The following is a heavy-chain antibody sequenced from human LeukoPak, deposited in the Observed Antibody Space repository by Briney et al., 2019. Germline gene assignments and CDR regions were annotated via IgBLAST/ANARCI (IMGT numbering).Heavy chain of an antibody. J-gene: IGHJ4*02. V-gene: IGHV3-33*06. CDR2: IWYDGSNK. CDR1: GFTFSSYG. CDR3: AKLYDRNAYYFES. D-gene: IGHD3-16*01. Sequence: PGGSLRLSCAASGFTFSSYGMHWVRQAPGKGLEWVAVIWYDGSNKYYADSVKGRFTISRDNSQNALYLQMNSLRAEDTAVYFCAKLYDRNAYYFESWGQGTLVSVSS.